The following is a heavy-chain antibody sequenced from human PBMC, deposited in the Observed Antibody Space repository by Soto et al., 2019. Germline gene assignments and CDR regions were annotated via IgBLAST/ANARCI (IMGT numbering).Heavy chain of an antibody. CDR2: IIPIFGTA. CDR3: AREWNKAMVPLGGMDV. Sequence: ASVKVSCKASGGTFSSYAISWVRQAPGQGLEWMGGIIPIFGTANYAQKFQGRVTITADKSTSTAYMELSSLRSEDTAVYYCAREWNKAMVPLGGMDVWGQGTTVTVSS. J-gene: IGHJ6*02. V-gene: IGHV1-69*06. D-gene: IGHD5-18*01. CDR1: GGTFSSYA.